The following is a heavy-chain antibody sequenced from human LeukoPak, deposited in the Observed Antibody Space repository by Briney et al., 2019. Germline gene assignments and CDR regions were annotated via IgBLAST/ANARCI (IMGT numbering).Heavy chain of an antibody. CDR2: ISGDGGST. CDR1: GFSLSLYA. J-gene: IGHJ3*02. D-gene: IGHD5-18*01. Sequence: GGSLRLSCAVSGFSLSLYAMHWVRQAPGKGLEWVSLISGDGGSTYYADSVKGRFTISRDNSKNSLYLQMNSLRTEDTALYYCAKGLTAMVTAFDIWGQGTMVTVSS. CDR3: AKGLTAMVTAFDI. V-gene: IGHV3-43*02.